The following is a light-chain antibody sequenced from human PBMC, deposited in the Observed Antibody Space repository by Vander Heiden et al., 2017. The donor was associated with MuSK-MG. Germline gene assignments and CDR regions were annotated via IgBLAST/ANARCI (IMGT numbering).Light chain of an antibody. CDR2: GCS. V-gene: IGKV3-15*01. J-gene: IGKJ2*02. Sequence: IVMTQSPATLSVSPGESATPSCRASQSISSNLAWYQQKPGQAPRLLIYGCSTRATGIPARFSGSGSGTDFTLTISTLQSEDFAVFYCQQDNNWPCTFGQGTKLDIK. CDR1: QSISSN. CDR3: QQDNNWPCT.